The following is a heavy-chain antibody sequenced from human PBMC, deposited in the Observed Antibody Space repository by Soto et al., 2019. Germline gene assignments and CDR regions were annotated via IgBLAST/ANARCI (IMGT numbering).Heavy chain of an antibody. CDR1: GYTFTSYG. D-gene: IGHD6-19*01. Sequence: ASVKVSCKASGYTFTSYGISWVRQAPGQGLEWMGWISAYNGNTNYAQKHQGRVTMTTDTSTSTAYMELRSLRSDDTAVFYCARDPPYSSGWYAGFDPWGQGTLVTVSS. V-gene: IGHV1-18*01. CDR3: ARDPPYSSGWYAGFDP. J-gene: IGHJ5*02. CDR2: ISAYNGNT.